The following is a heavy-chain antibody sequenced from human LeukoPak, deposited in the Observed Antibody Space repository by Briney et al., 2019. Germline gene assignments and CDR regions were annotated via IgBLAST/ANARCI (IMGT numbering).Heavy chain of an antibody. J-gene: IGHJ2*01. D-gene: IGHD5-18*01. CDR1: GDSTSSGGYS. V-gene: IGHV4-30-2*01. Sequence: SETLSLTCAVSGDSTSSGGYSWSWIRQPPGKGLEWIGYIYHSGSTYYNPSLKSRVTISVDRSKNQFSLKLSSVTAADTAVYYCARGYSYGYSYWYFDLWGRGTLATVSS. CDR2: IYHSGST. CDR3: ARGYSYGYSYWYFDL.